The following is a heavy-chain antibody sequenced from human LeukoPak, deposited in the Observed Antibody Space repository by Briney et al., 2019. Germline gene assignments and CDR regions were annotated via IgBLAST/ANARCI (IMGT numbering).Heavy chain of an antibody. V-gene: IGHV3-23*01. CDR2: ISGSGGST. CDR1: GFTFSSYA. D-gene: IGHD3-10*01. J-gene: IGHJ3*02. Sequence: PGGSLRLSCAASGFTFSSYAMSCVRQAPGKGLEWVSAISGSGGSTYYADSVKGRFTISRDNAKNSLYLQMNSLRAEDTAVYYCARDLGNGGYYDSWGQGTMVTVSS. CDR3: ARDLGNGGYYDS.